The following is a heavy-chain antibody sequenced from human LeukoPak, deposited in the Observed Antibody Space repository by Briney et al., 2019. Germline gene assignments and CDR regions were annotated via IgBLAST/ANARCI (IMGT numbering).Heavy chain of an antibody. J-gene: IGHJ5*02. D-gene: IGHD6-13*01. CDR3: ASSYSSSWYRGINWFDP. CDR2: IYYSGST. CDR1: GGSISSSSYY. Sequence: PSETLSLTCTVSGGSISSSSYYWGWIRQPPGKGLEWIGSIYYSGSTYYNPSLKSRVTISVDTSKNQFSLKLSSVTAADTAVYYCASSYSSSWYRGINWFDPWGQGTLVTVSS. V-gene: IGHV4-39*07.